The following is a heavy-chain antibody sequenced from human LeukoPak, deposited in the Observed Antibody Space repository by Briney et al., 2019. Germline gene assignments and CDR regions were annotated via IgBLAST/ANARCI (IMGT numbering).Heavy chain of an antibody. Sequence: PGGSLRLSCAASGFTFSSYAMSWVRQAPGKGLEWVSAISGSGGSTYYADSVKGRFTISRDNSKNTRYLQMNSLRAEDTAVYYCAKDWVLSMVRGVITPRWGQGTLVTVSS. CDR1: GFTFSSYA. CDR3: AKDWVLSMVRGVITPR. D-gene: IGHD3-10*01. V-gene: IGHV3-23*01. J-gene: IGHJ4*02. CDR2: ISGSGGST.